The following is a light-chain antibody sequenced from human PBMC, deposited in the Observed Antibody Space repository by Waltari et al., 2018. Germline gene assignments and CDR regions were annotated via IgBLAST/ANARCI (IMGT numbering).Light chain of an antibody. Sequence: QSALTQPPSVSGSPGQSVTISCIGTDSAIGDTNYVSWYHQPPGKAPKLIIFDVNARPSGVPDRFSGSKSGNTASLTISGLQFEDESDYVCCSYAGHFTWVFGGGTKLTVL. J-gene: IGLJ3*02. CDR1: DSAIGDTNY. CDR3: CSYAGHFTWV. V-gene: IGLV2-11*01. CDR2: DVN.